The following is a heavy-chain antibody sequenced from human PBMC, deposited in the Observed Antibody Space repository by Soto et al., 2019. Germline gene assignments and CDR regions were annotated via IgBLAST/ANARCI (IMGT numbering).Heavy chain of an antibody. J-gene: IGHJ5*02. CDR2: ISLYNGNT. CDR1: DYTFTSHG. CDR3: AIYHLELFRFDP. V-gene: IGHV1-18*04. D-gene: IGHD2-2*01. Sequence: ASVKVSCKASDYTFTSHGISWVRQAPGQGLEWMGWISLYNGNTNYAQKFQGRVTMTTDTSTSTAYMELRSLRSDDTAMYYCAIYHLELFRFDPWGQGTLVTVSS.